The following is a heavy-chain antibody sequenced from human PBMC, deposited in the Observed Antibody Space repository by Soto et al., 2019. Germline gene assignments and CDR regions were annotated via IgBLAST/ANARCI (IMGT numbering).Heavy chain of an antibody. Sequence: QVQLVQSGAEVKKPGASVKVSCKASGYTFTSYGISWVRQAPGQGLEWMGWISAYNGNTNYAQKLQGRVTMTTDTSTSTSYMELRSLSSDDTAVYYCARDEAAYITGTHPFDYRGQGTLVTVSS. D-gene: IGHD1-20*01. CDR1: GYTFTSYG. CDR2: ISAYNGNT. CDR3: ARDEAAYITGTHPFDY. J-gene: IGHJ4*02. V-gene: IGHV1-18*01.